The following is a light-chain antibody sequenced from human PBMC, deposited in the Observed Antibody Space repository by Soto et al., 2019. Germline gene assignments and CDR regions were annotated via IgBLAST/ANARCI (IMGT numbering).Light chain of an antibody. V-gene: IGKV3-20*01. Sequence: EIVLTQSPGTLSLSPGERVTLSCRASQVVSTSYLAWYQQKPGQAPRLLIYGASSRATGIPARFSGSASGTDFTLTINRLEPDDFAAYYCQQYGRSPWTFGQGTKVEIK. J-gene: IGKJ1*01. CDR3: QQYGRSPWT. CDR1: QVVSTSY. CDR2: GAS.